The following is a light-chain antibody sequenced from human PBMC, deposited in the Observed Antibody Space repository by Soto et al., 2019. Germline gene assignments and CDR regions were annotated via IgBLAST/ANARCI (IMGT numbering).Light chain of an antibody. V-gene: IGKV1-5*03. CDR2: KAS. CDR1: QSISSW. J-gene: IGKJ2*01. CDR3: QQYNSYPYT. Sequence: DIQMTQSPSTLSASVGDRVTITCRASQSISSWLAWYQQKPGKAPKLLIYKASSLESGVPSRFSGSGSGTEFTLTVSSLQPDDFATYYCQQYNSYPYTFGQGTKLEIK.